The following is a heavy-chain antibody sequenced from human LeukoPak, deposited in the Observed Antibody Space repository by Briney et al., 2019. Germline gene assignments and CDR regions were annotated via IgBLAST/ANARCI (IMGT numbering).Heavy chain of an antibody. D-gene: IGHD3-9*01. V-gene: IGHV1-69*05. Sequence: SVKLSCKASGGTFISYAISWVRHAPGQGREWMGGSIPIFGTANYAQKFQGRVTITTDESTSTAYMELSSLRSEDTPVHYCASATPPSVILTGYYTSGHFDYWGQGTLVTVSS. CDR2: SIPIFGTA. CDR3: ASATPPSVILTGYYTSGHFDY. J-gene: IGHJ4*02. CDR1: GGTFISYA.